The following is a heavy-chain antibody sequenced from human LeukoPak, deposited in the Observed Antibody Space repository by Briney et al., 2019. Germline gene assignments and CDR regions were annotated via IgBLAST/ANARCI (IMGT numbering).Heavy chain of an antibody. Sequence: GGSLRLSCAASGFTFSSYAMSWVRQAPGKGLGWVSAISGSGGSTYYADSVKGRFTISRDNSKNTLYLQMNSLRAEDTAVYYCAKDVLLWFGEPSVDWFDPWGQGTLVTVSS. CDR2: ISGSGGST. D-gene: IGHD3-10*01. V-gene: IGHV3-23*01. CDR1: GFTFSSYA. J-gene: IGHJ5*02. CDR3: AKDVLLWFGEPSVDWFDP.